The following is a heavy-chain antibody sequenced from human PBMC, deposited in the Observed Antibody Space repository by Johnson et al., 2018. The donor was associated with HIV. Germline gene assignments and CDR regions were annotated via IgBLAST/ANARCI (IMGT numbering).Heavy chain of an antibody. D-gene: IGHD3-16*01. CDR3: AREKEMTRLGAFDV. J-gene: IGHJ3*01. Sequence: VQLVESGGGLVQPGGSLRLSCAASGFTFSDYYMSWIRQAPGKGLEWVSGINWNGGSTGYVGSVKGRFTISRDNAKNTLYLQMKTLRAEDTAIYYCAREKEMTRLGAFDVWGQGTVVTVSS. CDR2: INWNGGST. CDR1: GFTFSDYY. V-gene: IGHV3-20*04.